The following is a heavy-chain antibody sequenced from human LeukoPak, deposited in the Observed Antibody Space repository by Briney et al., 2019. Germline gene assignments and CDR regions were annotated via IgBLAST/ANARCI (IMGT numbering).Heavy chain of an antibody. Sequence: GGSLRLSCAASNFTFSDYYMSWIRQAPGKGLEWVSYISSSGNTIYYADSVKGRFTISRDNAKNSLYLQMISLRTEDTAVYYCAKPTVTHFDYWGQGTLVTVSS. CDR3: AKPTVTHFDY. CDR1: NFTFSDYY. V-gene: IGHV3-11*04. D-gene: IGHD4-17*01. CDR2: ISSSGNTI. J-gene: IGHJ4*02.